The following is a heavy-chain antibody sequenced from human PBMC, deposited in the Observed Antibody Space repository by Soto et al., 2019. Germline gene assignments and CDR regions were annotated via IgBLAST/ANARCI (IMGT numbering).Heavy chain of an antibody. Sequence: SETLSLTCAVYGGSFSGYYWSWIRQPPGKGLEWIGEINHSGSTNYNPSLKSRVTISVDTSKNQFSLKLSSVTAADTAVYYCPRGSLPLGWGQVTLVTVSS. CDR2: INHSGST. CDR1: GGSFSGYY. CDR3: PRGSLPLG. V-gene: IGHV4-34*01. D-gene: IGHD7-27*01. J-gene: IGHJ4*02.